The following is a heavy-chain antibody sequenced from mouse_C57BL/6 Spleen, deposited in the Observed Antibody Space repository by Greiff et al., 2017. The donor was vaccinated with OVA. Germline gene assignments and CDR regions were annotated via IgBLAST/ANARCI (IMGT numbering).Heavy chain of an antibody. CDR3: ARHEIYYGSSYWFAY. J-gene: IGHJ3*01. Sequence: EVKVVESGGDLVKPGGSLKLSCAASGFTFSSYGMSWVRQTPGKRLEWVATISSGGSYTYYTDSVKGRFTISRDNAKNTQYLQRSSLKSEDTAMYYCARHEIYYGSSYWFAYGGQGTLFTVSA. D-gene: IGHD1-1*01. CDR1: GFTFSSYG. CDR2: ISSGGSYT. V-gene: IGHV5-6*01.